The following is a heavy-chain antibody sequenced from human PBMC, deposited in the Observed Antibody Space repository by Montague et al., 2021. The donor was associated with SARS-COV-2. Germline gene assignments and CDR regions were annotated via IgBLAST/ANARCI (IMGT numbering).Heavy chain of an antibody. V-gene: IGHV4-39*07. CDR1: GGSISSSSYY. Sequence: SETLSLTCTVSGGSISSSSYYWGWIRQAPGKGLEWIGSIYYSGSTYYNPSLKSRVTISVDTSKNQFSLKLSPVTAADTAVYYCARDPSRQPLLYPIGDYYSGMDVWGQGTTVTVSS. J-gene: IGHJ6*02. D-gene: IGHD2-2*02. CDR3: ARDPSRQPLLYPIGDYYSGMDV. CDR2: IYYSGST.